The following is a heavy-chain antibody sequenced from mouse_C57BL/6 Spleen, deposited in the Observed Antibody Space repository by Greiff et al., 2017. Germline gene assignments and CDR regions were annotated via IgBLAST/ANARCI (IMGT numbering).Heavy chain of an antibody. V-gene: IGHV1-64*01. Sequence: QVQLQQPGAELVKPGASVKLSCKASGYTFTSYWMHWVKQRPGQGLEWIGMIHPNSGSTNYNEKFKSKATLTVDKSSSTAYMQLSSLTSEDSAVYYCARSMVYGSSYSYYAMDYWGQGTSVTVSS. CDR1: GYTFTSYW. CDR2: IHPNSGST. J-gene: IGHJ4*01. D-gene: IGHD1-1*01. CDR3: ARSMVYGSSYSYYAMDY.